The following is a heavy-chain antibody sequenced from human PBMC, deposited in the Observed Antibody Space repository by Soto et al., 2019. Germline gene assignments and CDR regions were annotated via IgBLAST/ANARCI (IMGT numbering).Heavy chain of an antibody. Sequence: PGGSLRLSCAASGFTFSSYWMHWVRQAPGKGLVWVSRINSDGSSTSYADSVKGRSTISRDNAKNTLYLQMNSLRAEDTAVYYCASDRSLNYYFDYWGQGTLVTVSS. CDR3: ASDRSLNYYFDY. CDR2: INSDGSST. J-gene: IGHJ4*02. CDR1: GFTFSSYW. V-gene: IGHV3-74*01.